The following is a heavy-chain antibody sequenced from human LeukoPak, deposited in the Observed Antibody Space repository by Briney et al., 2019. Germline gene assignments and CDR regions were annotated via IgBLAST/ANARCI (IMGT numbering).Heavy chain of an antibody. J-gene: IGHJ4*02. Sequence: SETLSLTCTVSGGSISSGGYYWSRIRQHPGKGLEWIGYIYYSGSTYYNPSLKSRVTISVDTSKNQFSLKLSSVTAADTAVYYCARTYCSSTSCYNDYWGQGTLVTVSS. CDR2: IYYSGST. CDR3: ARTYCSSTSCYNDY. V-gene: IGHV4-31*03. D-gene: IGHD2-2*02. CDR1: GGSISSGGYY.